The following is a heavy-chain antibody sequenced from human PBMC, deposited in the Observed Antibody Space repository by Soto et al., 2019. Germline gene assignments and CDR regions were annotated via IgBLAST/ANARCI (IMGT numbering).Heavy chain of an antibody. CDR2: IYYSGST. D-gene: IGHD2-15*01. CDR1: GGSISSYY. V-gene: IGHV4-59*01. Sequence: SETLSLTCTVSGGSISSYYWSWIRQPPGKGLEWIGYIYYSGSTNYNPSLKSRVTISVDTSKNQFSLKLSSVTAADTAVYYCAREGYCSGGSCYSGYFQHWGQGTLVTVSS. CDR3: AREGYCSGGSCYSGYFQH. J-gene: IGHJ1*01.